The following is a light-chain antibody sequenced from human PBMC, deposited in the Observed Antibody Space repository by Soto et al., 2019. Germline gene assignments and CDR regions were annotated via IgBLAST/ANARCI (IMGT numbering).Light chain of an antibody. V-gene: IGKV3-11*01. CDR2: DAS. Sequence: EIVLTQSPATLSLSPGERATLSCRASQSVSSYLAWYQQKPGQAPRLLIYDASNRATGIPARFSGSGSGTDFHITISRLEPDDFAVYYCQQRSNWPPSLTFGGGTQVAIK. CDR3: QQRSNWPPSLT. CDR1: QSVSSY. J-gene: IGKJ4*01.